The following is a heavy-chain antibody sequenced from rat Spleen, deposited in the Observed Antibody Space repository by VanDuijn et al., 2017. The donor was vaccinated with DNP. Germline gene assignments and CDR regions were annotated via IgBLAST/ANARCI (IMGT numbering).Heavy chain of an antibody. CDR1: GYSIPSDY. D-gene: IGHD1-4*01. J-gene: IGHJ4*01. V-gene: IGHV3-1*01. CDR3: ARHVPGYNVMDA. CDR2: ISYSGST. Sequence: EVPLQESGPGLVKPSQSLSLTCSVTGYSIPSDYWGWIRKFTGNKMEWIGHISYSGSTSYNPSLKSRISITRDTSKNQFFLQLNSVTTEDTATYYCARHVPGYNVMDAWGQGTSVTVSS.